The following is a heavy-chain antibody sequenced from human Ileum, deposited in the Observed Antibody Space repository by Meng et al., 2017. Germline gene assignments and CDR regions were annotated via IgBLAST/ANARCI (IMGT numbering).Heavy chain of an antibody. CDR3: AVGPASEWFFDS. J-gene: IGHJ4*02. D-gene: IGHD3-3*01. Sequence: QVPLQLWGPGLLKPSEALSLTWAVDGGSSSGDYWSWLRQTPGKGLEWIGEINRGGATNYSPSLRSRATISIDTSKNQFSLNLTSVTAADTAVYYCAVGPASEWFFDSWGQGSLVTVSS. CDR2: INRGGAT. V-gene: IGHV4-34*01. CDR1: GGSSSGDY.